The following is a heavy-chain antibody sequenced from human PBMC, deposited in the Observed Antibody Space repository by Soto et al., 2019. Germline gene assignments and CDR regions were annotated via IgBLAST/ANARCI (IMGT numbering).Heavy chain of an antibody. Sequence: GGSLRLSCAASGFTFSSYWMHWVRQAPGKGLVWVSRINGDGSSTSYVDSVKGRFTISRDNAKNTLYLQMNSLRLEDTAVYYCARLDVCSDSSCHGGGQGTLVTVSS. D-gene: IGHD2-2*01. J-gene: IGHJ4*02. CDR3: ARLDVCSDSSCHG. CDR2: INGDGSST. V-gene: IGHV3-74*01. CDR1: GFTFSSYW.